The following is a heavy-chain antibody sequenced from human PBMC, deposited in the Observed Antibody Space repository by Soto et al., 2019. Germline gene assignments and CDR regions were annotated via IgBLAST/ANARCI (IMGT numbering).Heavy chain of an antibody. D-gene: IGHD3-22*01. CDR3: AHSTYYYDSSGYYTWFDP. Sequence: QITLKESGPTLVKPTQTLTLTCTFSGFSLSPSGVGVGWIRQPPGKALEWLALIYWDDDKRYSPSLKSRLTIAKDTSKNPVVLTMTNMDPVDTATYYCAHSTYYYDSSGYYTWFDPWGQGTLVTVSS. CDR1: GFSLSPSGVG. CDR2: IYWDDDK. J-gene: IGHJ5*02. V-gene: IGHV2-5*02.